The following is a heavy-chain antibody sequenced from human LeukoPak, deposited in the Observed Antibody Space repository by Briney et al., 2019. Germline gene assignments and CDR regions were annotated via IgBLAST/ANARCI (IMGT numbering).Heavy chain of an antibody. Sequence: GASVKVSCKASGGPLNNYTVSWVRQAPGQGLEWMGRIIPILGIADYAQTFQDRVTITADESTSTAYMELSSLRSEDTAVYYCARGEGDGYNDYYYYMDVWGKGTTVTVSS. J-gene: IGHJ6*03. V-gene: IGHV1-69*02. CDR1: GGPLNNYT. D-gene: IGHD5-24*01. CDR2: IIPILGIA. CDR3: ARGEGDGYNDYYYYMDV.